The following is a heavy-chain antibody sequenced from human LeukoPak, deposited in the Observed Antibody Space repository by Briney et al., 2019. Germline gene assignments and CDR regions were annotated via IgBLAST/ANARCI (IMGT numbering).Heavy chain of an antibody. D-gene: IGHD3-9*01. CDR2: IWYDGSNR. J-gene: IGHJ6*02. CDR1: GVTFSSYA. CDR3: ARGTTDILTGYYYYAMDV. Sequence: PGGSLRLSCAASGVTFSSYAMHWVRQAPGKGLEWLAVIWYDGSNRYYADSVKGRFTISRDNSKNTLYLQMNSLRAEDTAVYHCARGTTDILTGYYYYAMDVWGQGTTVTVSS. V-gene: IGHV3-33*08.